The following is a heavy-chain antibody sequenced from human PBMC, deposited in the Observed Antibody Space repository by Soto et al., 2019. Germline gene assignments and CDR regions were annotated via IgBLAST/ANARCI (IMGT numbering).Heavy chain of an antibody. CDR1: GFSLSTTGVG. J-gene: IGHJ3*02. Sequence: QITLKESGPTLVKPTQTLTLTCTFSGFSLSTTGVGVGWIRQPPGKALEWLELIYWDDDKRYSPSLKSRLTITKDTSKNQVVLTMTNMDPVDTGTYYCAHSPSRYYYDTSGYPYDTFDICGQGTMVTVSS. V-gene: IGHV2-5*02. CDR2: IYWDDDK. D-gene: IGHD3-22*01. CDR3: AHSPSRYYYDTSGYPYDTFDI.